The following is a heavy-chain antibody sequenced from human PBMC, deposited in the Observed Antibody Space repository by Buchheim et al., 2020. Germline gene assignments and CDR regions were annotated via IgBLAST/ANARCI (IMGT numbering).Heavy chain of an antibody. CDR2: VNFDGTET. CDR1: GFIFSNYW. Sequence: EVQLLESGGDLVQPGGSLRLSCAASGFIFSNYWMHWVRHAPGKGLKWLSRVNFDGTETAYADSVKGRFTISRDNTKNTLHLQMNNLRAEDTAIYYCARRTVTGTFDYWGQGTL. D-gene: IGHD6-19*01. J-gene: IGHJ4*02. CDR3: ARRTVTGTFDY. V-gene: IGHV3-74*01.